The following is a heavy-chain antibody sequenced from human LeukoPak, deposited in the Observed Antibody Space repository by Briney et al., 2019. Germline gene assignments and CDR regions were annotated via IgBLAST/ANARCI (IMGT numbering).Heavy chain of an antibody. V-gene: IGHV3-53*01. CDR1: GFIVSRNY. CDR2: IYSGGST. CDR3: ALHINGDYESRFDP. J-gene: IGHJ5*02. Sequence: GGSLRLSCAASGFIVSRNYMSWVRQAPGKGLEWVPVIYSGGSTFYADSVKGRFTISRDNSNNTLYLQMNSLRAEDTAVYYCALHINGDYESRFDPWGQGTLVTVSS. D-gene: IGHD4-17*01.